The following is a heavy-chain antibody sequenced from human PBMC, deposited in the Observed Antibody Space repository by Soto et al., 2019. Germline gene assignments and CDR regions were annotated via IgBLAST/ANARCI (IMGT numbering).Heavy chain of an antibody. D-gene: IGHD6-19*01. CDR1: GFTFSSYA. CDR3: ARDLAVAGAHTNPGGDV. Sequence: GGSLRLSCAASGFTFSSYAMHWVRQAPGKGLEWVAVISYDGSNKYYADSVKGRFTISRDNSKKTLYLQMNSLRAEDTAVYYCARDLAVAGAHTNPGGDVWGQGTTVTVSS. CDR2: ISYDGSNK. V-gene: IGHV3-30-3*01. J-gene: IGHJ6*02.